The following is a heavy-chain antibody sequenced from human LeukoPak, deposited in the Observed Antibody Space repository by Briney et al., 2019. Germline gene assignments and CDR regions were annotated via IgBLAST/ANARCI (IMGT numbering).Heavy chain of an antibody. J-gene: IGHJ5*02. D-gene: IGHD3-22*01. V-gene: IGHV3-23*01. CDR1: GFIFNNYG. CDR2: ISNDGGGT. CDR3: AKGSSGYFVDL. Sequence: GGSLRLSCADSGFIFNNYGLIWVRQAPGKGLEWVSAISNDGGGTNYADFVKGRFTISRDNSKNTLFLQMNSLRAEDTALYYCAKGSSGYFVDLWGQGTLVTVSS.